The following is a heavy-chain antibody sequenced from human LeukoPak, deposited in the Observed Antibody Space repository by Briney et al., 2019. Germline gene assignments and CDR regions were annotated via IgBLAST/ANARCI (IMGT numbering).Heavy chain of an antibody. V-gene: IGHV4-59*01. Sequence: SETLSLTCTVSGGSISNYYWNWIRQPPGKGLEWIGYIYYSGSTNYNPSLKSRVTISVDTSKNQFSLKLSSVTAADTAVYYCASSPEAGTGWFDPWGQGTLVTVSS. CDR3: ASSPEAGTGWFDP. J-gene: IGHJ5*02. CDR2: IYYSGST. CDR1: GGSISNYY. D-gene: IGHD1-14*01.